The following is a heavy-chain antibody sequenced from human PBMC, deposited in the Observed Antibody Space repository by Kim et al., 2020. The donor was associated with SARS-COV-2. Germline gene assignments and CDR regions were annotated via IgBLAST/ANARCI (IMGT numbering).Heavy chain of an antibody. Sequence: NSAKKVTGRVTITADTSTSTAYMELSSLRSEDTAVYYCARQMGSGYFVDYWGQGTLVTVSS. J-gene: IGHJ4*02. CDR3: ARQMGSGYFVDY. D-gene: IGHD3-22*01. V-gene: IGHV1-69*02.